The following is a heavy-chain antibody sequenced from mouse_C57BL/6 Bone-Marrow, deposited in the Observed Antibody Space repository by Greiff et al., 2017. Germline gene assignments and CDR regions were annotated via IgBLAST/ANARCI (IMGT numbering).Heavy chain of an antibody. J-gene: IGHJ4*01. CDR2: ISNGGGST. V-gene: IGHV5-12*01. Sequence: EVKVVESGGGLVQPGGSLKLSCAASGFTFSDYYMYWVRQTPEKRLEWVAYISNGGGSTYYPDTVKGRFTISSDNANNTLYLQMSRLKSGDTAMYYCARQNYYGSSYNYAMDYWGQGTSVTVSS. CDR1: GFTFSDYY. D-gene: IGHD1-1*01. CDR3: ARQNYYGSSYNYAMDY.